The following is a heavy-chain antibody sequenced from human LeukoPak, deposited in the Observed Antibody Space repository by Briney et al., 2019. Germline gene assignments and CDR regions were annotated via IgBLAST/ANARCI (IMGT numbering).Heavy chain of an antibody. CDR1: GFTFSNYW. V-gene: IGHV3-74*01. D-gene: IGHD6-19*01. Sequence: GRSLRLSCAASGFTFSNYWMHWVRQASGKGLVWVSHITSDGSTTSYADSVKGRFTISRDNAKNTLYLQMNSLSAEDTAVYYCARAAYSSGWYDYWGQGTLVTVSS. CDR2: ITSDGSTT. CDR3: ARAAYSSGWYDY. J-gene: IGHJ4*02.